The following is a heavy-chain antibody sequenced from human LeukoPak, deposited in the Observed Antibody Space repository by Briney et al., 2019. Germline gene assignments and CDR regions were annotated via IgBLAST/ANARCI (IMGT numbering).Heavy chain of an antibody. Sequence: ASVKVSCKASGYTFTSYGIVWVRQAPGQGLEWMGWISTYNQNTHYAQKYQGRVTMTTDTSTSTAYMELRSLRSDDTAVYYCARPRGSGTLPFDYWGQGTLVTVSS. J-gene: IGHJ4*02. D-gene: IGHD3-10*01. CDR3: ARPRGSGTLPFDY. CDR1: GYTFTSYG. V-gene: IGHV1-18*01. CDR2: ISTYNQNT.